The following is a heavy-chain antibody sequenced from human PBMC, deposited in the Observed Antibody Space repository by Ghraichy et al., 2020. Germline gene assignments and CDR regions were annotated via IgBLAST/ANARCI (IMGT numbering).Heavy chain of an antibody. CDR1: GFTFSSYA. D-gene: IGHD3-3*02. CDR2: ISGSGGST. Sequence: GGSLRLSCAASGFTFSSYAMSWVRQAPGKGLEWVSAISGSGGSTYYADSVKGRFTISRDNSKNTLYLQMNSLRAEDTAVYYCAKVLGPSNFYYYYGMDVWGQGTTLSVPS. J-gene: IGHJ6*02. CDR3: AKVLGPSNFYYYYGMDV. V-gene: IGHV3-23*01.